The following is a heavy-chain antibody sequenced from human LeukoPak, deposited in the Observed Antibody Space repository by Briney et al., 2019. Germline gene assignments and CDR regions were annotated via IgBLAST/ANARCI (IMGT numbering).Heavy chain of an antibody. CDR1: GFTFRTYA. Sequence: GGSLRLSCAASGFTFRTYAMSWVRQTPGKGLEWVSAINNDGDNTYYADSVKGRFSVSRDNSKNTLHLQMNSLRAEDTAKYYCAQQLGHCSGGSCYFTSWGQGTLDTVSS. J-gene: IGHJ5*02. D-gene: IGHD2-15*01. V-gene: IGHV3-23*01. CDR2: INNDGDNT. CDR3: AQQLGHCSGGSCYFTS.